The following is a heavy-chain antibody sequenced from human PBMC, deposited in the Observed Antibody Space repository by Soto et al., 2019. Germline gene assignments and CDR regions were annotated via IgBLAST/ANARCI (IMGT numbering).Heavy chain of an antibody. J-gene: IGHJ4*02. V-gene: IGHV3-21*01. CDR3: ASDSGGHYDILTGYPSDFDY. D-gene: IGHD3-9*01. CDR1: GFTFSSYS. Sequence: GGSLRLSCAASGFTFSSYSMNWVRQAPGKGLEWVSSISSSSSYIYYADSVKGRFTISRDNAKNSLYLQMNSLRAEDTAVYYCASDSGGHYDILTGYPSDFDYWGQGTLVTVSS. CDR2: ISSSSSYI.